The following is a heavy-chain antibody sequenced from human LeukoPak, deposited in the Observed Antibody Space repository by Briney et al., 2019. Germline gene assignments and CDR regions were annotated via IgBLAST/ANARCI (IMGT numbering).Heavy chain of an antibody. CDR2: TNGDGSST. D-gene: IGHD2-21*01. CDR1: GFSITTYW. V-gene: IGHV3-74*01. Sequence: GGSLRLSCAASGFSITTYWMHWVRQAPGKGLVWVSRTNGDGSSTTYADSVRGRFTISRDNAKNTLYLHMNSLRAEDTAVYYCARVADTHIFDYWGQGTLVTVSS. J-gene: IGHJ4*02. CDR3: ARVADTHIFDY.